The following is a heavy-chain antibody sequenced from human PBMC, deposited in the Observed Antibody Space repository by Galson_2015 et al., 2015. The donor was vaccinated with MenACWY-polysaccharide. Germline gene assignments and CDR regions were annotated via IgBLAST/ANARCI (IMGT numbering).Heavy chain of an antibody. J-gene: IGHJ6*02. CDR1: GGSISSGSYY. V-gene: IGHV4-61*02. Sequence: LSLTCTVSGGSISSGSYYWIWIRQPAGKGLECIGRIYSSGNTNYIPSLKSRVTISIDTSKNQFSLNLSSVTAADTAVYYCARGGEQWLGPSRGYYYSGMDVWGQGTTVTVSS. D-gene: IGHD6-19*01. CDR2: IYSSGNT. CDR3: ARGGEQWLGPSRGYYYSGMDV.